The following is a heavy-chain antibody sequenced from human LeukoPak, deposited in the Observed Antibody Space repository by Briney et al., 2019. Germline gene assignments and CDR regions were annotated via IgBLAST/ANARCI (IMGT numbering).Heavy chain of an antibody. J-gene: IGHJ6*02. Sequence: GGSLRLSCAASGFTFSSYGMHWVRQAPGKGLEWVAVISYDGSNKYYADSVKGRFTISRDNSKNTLYLQMNSLRAEDTAVYYCAKVNQDPYYYYGMDVWGQGTTVTVSS. CDR2: ISYDGSNK. CDR3: AKVNQDPYYYYGMDV. D-gene: IGHD1-14*01. V-gene: IGHV3-30*18. CDR1: GFTFSSYG.